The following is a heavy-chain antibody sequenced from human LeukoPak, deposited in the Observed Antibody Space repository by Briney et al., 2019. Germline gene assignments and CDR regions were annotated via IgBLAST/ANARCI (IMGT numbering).Heavy chain of an antibody. V-gene: IGHV1-18*01. CDR2: ISASNGNT. J-gene: IGHJ4*02. CDR3: ARPYHSYSSSPGDYFDY. CDR1: GYTFTNYG. Sequence: GASVKVSCTASGYTFTNYGISWVRQAPGQGLEWMGWISASNGNTNYAQKLQGRVTMTTDTPTSTAYMELRSLRSDDTAVYYCARPYHSYSSSPGDYFDYWGQGTLVTVSS. D-gene: IGHD6-6*01.